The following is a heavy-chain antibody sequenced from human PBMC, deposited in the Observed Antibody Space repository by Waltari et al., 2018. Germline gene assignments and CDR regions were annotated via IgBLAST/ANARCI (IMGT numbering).Heavy chain of an antibody. J-gene: IGHJ6*03. CDR3: ASEEGIVGATGQYYYYYMDV. D-gene: IGHD1-26*01. V-gene: IGHV1-69*05. CDR2: IIPIFGTA. Sequence: QVQLVQSGAEVKKPGSSVKVSCKASGGTFSSYAISWVRQAPGQGLEWMGGIIPIFGTANYAQKFQGRVTITTDESTSTAYMELSSLRSEDTAVYYCASEEGIVGATGQYYYYYMDVWGKGTTVTVSS. CDR1: GGTFSSYA.